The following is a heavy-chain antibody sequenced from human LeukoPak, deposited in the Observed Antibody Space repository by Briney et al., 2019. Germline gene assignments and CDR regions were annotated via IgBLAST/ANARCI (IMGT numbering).Heavy chain of an antibody. Sequence: SETLSLTCTVSGGSISSYYWSWIRQPPGKGLEWLGYIYYSGSTNYNPSLKSRVTISVETSKNQFSLKLSSVTAADTAVYYCAREPYSGQLDYWGQGTLVTVSS. CDR2: IYYSGST. V-gene: IGHV4-59*01. D-gene: IGHD2-21*01. CDR1: GGSISSYY. J-gene: IGHJ4*02. CDR3: AREPYSGQLDY.